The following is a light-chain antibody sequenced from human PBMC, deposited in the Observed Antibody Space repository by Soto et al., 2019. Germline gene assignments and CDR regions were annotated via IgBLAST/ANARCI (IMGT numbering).Light chain of an antibody. Sequence: QSVLTQPPSASGTPGQRVTISCSGSSSNIGSNTVNWYQQLPGTAPKLVIYGNNQRPSGVPDRFSGSKSGTSASLAISGLQAEDEADYYCVAWDDSLNGYVVFGGGTKLTVL. CDR1: SSNIGSNT. J-gene: IGLJ2*01. CDR2: GNN. V-gene: IGLV1-44*01. CDR3: VAWDDSLNGYVV.